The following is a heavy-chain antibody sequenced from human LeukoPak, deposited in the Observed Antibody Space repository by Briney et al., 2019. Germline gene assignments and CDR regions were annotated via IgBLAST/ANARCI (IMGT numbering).Heavy chain of an antibody. CDR3: ARVPNFIAGIAAAGQQPY. CDR1: GDSVSSNSAA. CDR2: TYYRSKRYN. J-gene: IGHJ4*02. V-gene: IGHV6-1*01. D-gene: IGHD6-13*01. Sequence: SQTLSLTCAISGDSVSSNSAAWNWIRQSPSRGLEWLGRTYYRSKRYNDYAVSVKSRITINPDTSKNQFSLRLNSVTPEDTAVYYCARVPNFIAGIAAAGQQPYWGQGTLVTVSS.